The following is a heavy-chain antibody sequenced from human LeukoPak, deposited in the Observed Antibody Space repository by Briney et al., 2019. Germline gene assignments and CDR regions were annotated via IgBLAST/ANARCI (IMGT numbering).Heavy chain of an antibody. Sequence: ASVKVSCKASRFTFTSSAMQWVRQARGQRLEWIGWIVVGSGNTNYAQKFQERVTITRDMSTSTAYMELSSLRSEDTAVYYCAADHGTDAFDIWGQGTMVTVSS. CDR2: IVVGSGNT. J-gene: IGHJ3*02. CDR3: AADHGTDAFDI. V-gene: IGHV1-58*02. CDR1: RFTFTSSA. D-gene: IGHD1-1*01.